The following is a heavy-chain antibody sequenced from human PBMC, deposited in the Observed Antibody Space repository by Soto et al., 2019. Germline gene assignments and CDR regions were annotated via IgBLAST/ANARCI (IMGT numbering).Heavy chain of an antibody. CDR2: IFHSGTT. D-gene: IGHD3-3*01. Sequence: SETLSLTCAVSGGSISSNNWWSWIRQPPGKGLEWIGEIFHSGTTNYNPSLKSRVTISVDKSKNHFSLNLRSLTAADTAVYYWARSQYYDFWSGHLPHYAMDVWGQGTTVTV. CDR1: GGSISSNNW. V-gene: IGHV4-4*02. J-gene: IGHJ6*02. CDR3: ARSQYYDFWSGHLPHYAMDV.